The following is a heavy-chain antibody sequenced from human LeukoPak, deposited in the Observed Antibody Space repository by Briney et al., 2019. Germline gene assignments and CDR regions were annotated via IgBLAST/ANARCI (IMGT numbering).Heavy chain of an antibody. V-gene: IGHV1-3*01. CDR1: GFTFTNYA. D-gene: IGHD4-17*01. CDR2: INAGNGHT. Sequence: ASVKVSCKASGFTFTNYAMQWVRQAPGQRLEWMGWINAGNGHTRYSQRFQGRVTITRDTSATTAYMELSSLRSEDTAVYYCATVPLGRHDYGVPLYFDYWGQGTLVTVSS. J-gene: IGHJ4*02. CDR3: ATVPLGRHDYGVPLYFDY.